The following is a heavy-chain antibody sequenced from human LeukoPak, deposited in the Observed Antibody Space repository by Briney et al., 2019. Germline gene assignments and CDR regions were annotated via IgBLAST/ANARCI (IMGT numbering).Heavy chain of an antibody. V-gene: IGHV3-11*04. J-gene: IGHJ4*02. CDR2: ISNGGSTV. D-gene: IGHD2-2*02. Sequence: GGSLRLSCAASGFTFSEYYMTWIRQAPGKGLEWVTYISNGGSTVYYADSVNGRFTISRDNSKNTLYLQMNSLRAEDTAVYFCARVQEQWLLYLPFDYWGQGTLVTVSS. CDR3: ARVQEQWLLYLPFDY. CDR1: GFTFSEYY.